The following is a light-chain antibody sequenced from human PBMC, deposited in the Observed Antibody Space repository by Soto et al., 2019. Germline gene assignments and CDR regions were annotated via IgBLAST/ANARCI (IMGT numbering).Light chain of an antibody. V-gene: IGKV1-5*03. J-gene: IGKJ1*01. CDR2: KAS. Sequence: DIQMTQSPSTLSASVGDRVTITCRASQTISTLLAWYQQRPGRAPNLLIYKASSLESGDPSRFSDSGSETEFTLTISSLQPHDFATYFCQQYSTYPWTFGQGTKVEVK. CDR3: QQYSTYPWT. CDR1: QTISTL.